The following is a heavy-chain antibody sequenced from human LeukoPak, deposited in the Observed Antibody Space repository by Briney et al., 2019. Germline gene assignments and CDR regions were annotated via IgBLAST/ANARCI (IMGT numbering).Heavy chain of an antibody. J-gene: IGHJ3*01. V-gene: IGHV3-30*18. CDR3: AKGGYSYGARDAFDL. D-gene: IGHD5-18*01. Sequence: GGSLRLSCVGSGFTFSTYGMHWVRQAPGKGLEWVAVISDDGSKRYYVDSVKGRYTISRDNSKNTLYVQMNSLRAEDTAVYYCAKGGYSYGARDAFDLWGQGTMVTVSS. CDR2: ISDDGSKR. CDR1: GFTFSTYG.